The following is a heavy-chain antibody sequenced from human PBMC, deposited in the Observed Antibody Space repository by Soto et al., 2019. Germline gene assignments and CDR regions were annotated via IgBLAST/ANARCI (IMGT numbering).Heavy chain of an antibody. CDR3: ARGGGRYSYGYSYFDY. CDR2: IYYSGST. J-gene: IGHJ4*02. D-gene: IGHD5-18*01. Sequence: SETLSLTCTVSGGSISSGGYYWSWIRQHPGKGLEWIGYIYYSGSTYYNPSLKSRVTISVDTSKNQFSLKLSSVTAADTAVYYCARGGGRYSYGYSYFDYWGQGTLVTVSS. CDR1: GGSISSGGYY. V-gene: IGHV4-31*03.